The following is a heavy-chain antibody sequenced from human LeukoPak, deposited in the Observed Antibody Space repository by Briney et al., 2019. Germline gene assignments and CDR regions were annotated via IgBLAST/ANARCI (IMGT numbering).Heavy chain of an antibody. CDR1: GGSISSYY. V-gene: IGHV4-59*01. D-gene: IGHD6-6*01. CDR2: IFYSGST. J-gene: IGHJ3*02. CDR3: AREGGSIEAFDI. Sequence: SETLSLTCTVSGGSISSYYWSWIRQPPGKGLEWIGYIFYSGSTNYNPSLKSRVTISVDTSKNQFSLKLSSVTAANTAVYYCAREGGSIEAFDIWGQGTMVTVSS.